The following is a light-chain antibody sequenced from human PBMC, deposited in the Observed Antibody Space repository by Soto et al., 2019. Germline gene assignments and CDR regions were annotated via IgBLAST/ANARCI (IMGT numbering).Light chain of an antibody. CDR1: SSNIGSNT. J-gene: IGLJ2*01. CDR3: STWDDSLSALVV. V-gene: IGLV1-44*01. CDR2: SNN. Sequence: QSVLTQPPSASGTPGQRVTMSCSGSSSNIGSNTVNWYQQLPGTAPKHLIYSNNQRPSGVPDRFSGSKSGTSASLAISWLLSEDEADYYCSTWDDSLSALVVFGGGTQLTVL.